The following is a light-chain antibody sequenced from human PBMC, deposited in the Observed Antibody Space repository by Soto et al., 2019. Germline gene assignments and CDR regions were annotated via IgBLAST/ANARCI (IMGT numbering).Light chain of an antibody. Sequence: EIVMTQSPATLSLSPGETATLSCRASQSVHSNLAWFQQHPGQAPRLLIYGASSRATGIPVRFSGSGSGTEFTLTISSLQPEDFAVYYCQQYGNSPLTFGGGTTVEIK. CDR2: GAS. V-gene: IGKV3-15*01. CDR1: QSVHSN. J-gene: IGKJ4*01. CDR3: QQYGNSPLT.